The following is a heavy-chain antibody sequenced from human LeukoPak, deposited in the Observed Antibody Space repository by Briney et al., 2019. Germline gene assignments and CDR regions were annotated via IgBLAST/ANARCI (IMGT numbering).Heavy chain of an antibody. Sequence: ASVKASCKASGGTFSSYAISWVRQAPGQGLEWMGRIIPIFGTANYAQKFQGRVTITTDESTSTAYMELSSLRSEDTAVYYCAGDPGYYYDSSGYLDYWGQGTLVTVSS. CDR2: IIPIFGTA. CDR1: GGTFSSYA. CDR3: AGDPGYYYDSSGYLDY. J-gene: IGHJ4*02. D-gene: IGHD3-22*01. V-gene: IGHV1-69*05.